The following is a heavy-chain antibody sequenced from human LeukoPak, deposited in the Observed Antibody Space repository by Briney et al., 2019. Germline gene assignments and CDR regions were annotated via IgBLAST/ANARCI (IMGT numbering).Heavy chain of an antibody. CDR1: GGTFSSYA. Sequence: SVKVSCKASGGTFSSYAISWVRQAPGQGLEWMGGIIPIFGTANYAQKFQGRVTITADESTGTAYMELSSLRSEDTAVYYCAREYSSGWYYFDYWGQGTLVTVSS. CDR2: IIPIFGTA. CDR3: AREYSSGWYYFDY. D-gene: IGHD6-19*01. J-gene: IGHJ4*02. V-gene: IGHV1-69*13.